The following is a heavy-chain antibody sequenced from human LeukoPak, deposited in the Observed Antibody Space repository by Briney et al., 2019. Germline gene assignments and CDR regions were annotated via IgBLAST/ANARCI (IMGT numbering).Heavy chain of an antibody. CDR2: IYYSGST. J-gene: IGHJ3*02. CDR3: ARVWGVTDFYDSRGAFDI. V-gene: IGHV4-59*01. CDR1: GGSISTYY. Sequence: SETLSLTCTLSGGSISTYYWSWIRQPPGKGLEWIGYIYYSGSTNYNPSLKSQVSISVDTSKNQFSLKLNSVTAADTAVYYCARVWGVTDFYDSRGAFDIWGQGTMVTVSS. D-gene: IGHD3-22*01.